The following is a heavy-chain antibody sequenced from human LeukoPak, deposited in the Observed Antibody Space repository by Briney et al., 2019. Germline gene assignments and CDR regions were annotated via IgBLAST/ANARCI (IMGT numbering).Heavy chain of an antibody. CDR2: IYYSGST. Sequence: SETLSLTCTVSGGSISRYYWSWIRQSPGKGLEWIGYIYYSGSTNYNPSLKSRVTISVDTSKNQFSLKLSSVTAADTAVYYCAKGYCSGGGCYAYSFDYWGQGTLVTVSS. D-gene: IGHD2-15*01. CDR1: GGSISRYY. J-gene: IGHJ4*02. V-gene: IGHV4-59*01. CDR3: AKGYCSGGGCYAYSFDY.